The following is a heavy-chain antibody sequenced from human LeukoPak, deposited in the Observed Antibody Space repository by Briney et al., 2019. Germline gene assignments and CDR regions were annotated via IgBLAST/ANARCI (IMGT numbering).Heavy chain of an antibody. V-gene: IGHV3-53*01. J-gene: IGHJ4*02. D-gene: IGHD6-13*01. CDR1: GFTVSSNY. CDR2: IFSGGST. Sequence: GGSLRLSCAASGFTVSSNYMSWVRQAPGKGLEWVSVIFSGGSTYYADSVKGRFSISRDNSKDTLYLQMNSLRAEDTALYYCVGGGYSSSWYDYWGQGTLVTVSS. CDR3: VGGGYSSSWYDY.